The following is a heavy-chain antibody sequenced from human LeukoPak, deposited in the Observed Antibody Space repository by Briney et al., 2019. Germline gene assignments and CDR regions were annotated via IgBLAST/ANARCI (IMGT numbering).Heavy chain of an antibody. Sequence: SVKVYWKAFGYTFTSYYMHWVRQAPGQGLEWMGIINRSGGSTSYAQKFQGRVTMTRDTSTSTVYMELSSLRSEDTAVYYCARDRAPRIAVAGTHGMDVWGQGTTVTVSS. CDR2: INRSGGST. D-gene: IGHD6-19*01. J-gene: IGHJ6*02. V-gene: IGHV1-46*01. CDR1: GYTFTSYY. CDR3: ARDRAPRIAVAGTHGMDV.